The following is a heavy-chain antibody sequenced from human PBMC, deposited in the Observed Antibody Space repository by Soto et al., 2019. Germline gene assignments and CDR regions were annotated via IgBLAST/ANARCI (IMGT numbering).Heavy chain of an antibody. J-gene: IGHJ6*02. V-gene: IGHV1-69*13. CDR3: AGAYMTTGYYYYGMDV. CDR2: IIPVFGTA. CDR1: GGTFSSYA. D-gene: IGHD4-4*01. Sequence: SVKVSCKASGGTFSSYAISWVRQAPGQGLEWMGGIIPVFGTANYAQKFQGRVTITADESTSTAYMELSSLRSEDTAVYYCAGAYMTTGYYYYGMDVWGQGTTVTVSS.